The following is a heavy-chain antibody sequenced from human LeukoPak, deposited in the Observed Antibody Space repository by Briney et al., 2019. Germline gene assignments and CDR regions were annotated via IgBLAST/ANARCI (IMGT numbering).Heavy chain of an antibody. D-gene: IGHD1-26*01. V-gene: IGHV4-59*01. J-gene: IGHJ4*02. CDR3: ARDVGATPGYFDY. Sequence: SETLSLTCTVSGGCISSYYWNWIRQPPGKGLEWIAYIYYSGNTNYNPSLKSRVTISVDTSKNQFSLKLSSVTAADTAVYYCARDVGATPGYFDYWGQGTLVTVSS. CDR1: GGCISSYY. CDR2: IYYSGNT.